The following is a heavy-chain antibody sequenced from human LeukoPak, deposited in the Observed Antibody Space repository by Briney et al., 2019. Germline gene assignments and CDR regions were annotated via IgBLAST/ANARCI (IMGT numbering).Heavy chain of an antibody. CDR1: GGSFSGYY. Sequence: SETLSLTCAVYGGSFSGYYWSWIRQPPGKGLEWIGYIYYSGSTNYNPSLKSRVTISVDTFKNQFSLKLSSVTAADTAVYYCAGTLGYCSSTSCPRGAFDIWGQGTMVTVSS. V-gene: IGHV4-59*08. J-gene: IGHJ3*02. D-gene: IGHD2-2*01. CDR2: IYYSGST. CDR3: AGTLGYCSSTSCPRGAFDI.